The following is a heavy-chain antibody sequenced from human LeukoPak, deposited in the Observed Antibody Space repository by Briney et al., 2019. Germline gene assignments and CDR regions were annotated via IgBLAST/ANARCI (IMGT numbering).Heavy chain of an antibody. V-gene: IGHV3-9*01. CDR1: GFTFSSYL. CDR2: ISWNSGSI. CDR3: AKDLTTVTTNQFDY. J-gene: IGHJ4*02. D-gene: IGHD4-17*01. Sequence: GGSLRLSCAASGFTFSSYLMSWVRQAPGKGLEWVSGISWNSGSIGYADSVKGRFTISRDNAKNSLYLQMNSLRAEDTALYYCAKDLTTVTTNQFDYWGQGTLVTVSS.